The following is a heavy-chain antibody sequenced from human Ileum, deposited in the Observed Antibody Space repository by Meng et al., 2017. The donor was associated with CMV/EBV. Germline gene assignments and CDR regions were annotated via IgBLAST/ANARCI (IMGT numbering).Heavy chain of an antibody. J-gene: IGHJ4*02. CDR2: IYTSGST. CDR3: ARGPYSSSWSSFDY. Sequence: GRLKESGPGLVKPSATLSLTCTVSRGSISSDYWSWIRQPAGKGLEWIGRIYTSGSTNYNPSLKSRVTMSVDTSKTQFSLKLSSVTAADTAVYYCARGPYSSSWSSFDYWGQGTLVTVSS. V-gene: IGHV4-4*07. D-gene: IGHD6-13*01. CDR1: RGSISSDY.